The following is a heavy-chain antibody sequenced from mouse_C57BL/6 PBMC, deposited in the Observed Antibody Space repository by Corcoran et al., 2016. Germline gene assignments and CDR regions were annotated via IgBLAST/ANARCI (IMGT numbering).Heavy chain of an antibody. CDR2: IYWDDDK. J-gene: IGHJ3*01. CDR3: ARTNYGSSYGEVAY. Sequence: QVTLKESGPGILQSSQTLSLTCSFSGFSLSTSGMGVSWIRQPSGKGLEWLAHIYWDDDKRYNPSLKSRLTISKDTSRNQVFLKITSVDTADTATYYCARTNYGSSYGEVAYWGQGTLVTVSA. CDR1: GFSLSTSGMG. V-gene: IGHV8-12*01. D-gene: IGHD1-1*01.